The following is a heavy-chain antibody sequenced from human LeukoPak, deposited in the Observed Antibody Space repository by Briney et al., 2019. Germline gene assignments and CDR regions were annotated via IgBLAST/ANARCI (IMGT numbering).Heavy chain of an antibody. CDR3: ARADIVVVPADPFDY. V-gene: IGHV3-21*01. Sequence: PGESLTLSCAASGFTFSSFSMNWVRQAPGRGLEWVASISIGYNHIYYADSVKGRFTISRDNAKNSLYLQMNSLRGEDTAVYYYARADIVVVPADPFDYWGQGTLVTVSS. J-gene: IGHJ4*02. CDR2: ISIGYNHI. CDR1: GFTFSSFS. D-gene: IGHD2-15*01.